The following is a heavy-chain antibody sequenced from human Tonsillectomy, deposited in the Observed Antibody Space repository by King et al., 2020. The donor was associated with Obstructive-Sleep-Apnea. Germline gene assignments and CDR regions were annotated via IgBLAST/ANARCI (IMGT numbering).Heavy chain of an antibody. D-gene: IGHD4-17*01. CDR1: GFTFNNYA. J-gene: IGHJ6*02. CDR3: AKTTVTTPYYYGLDV. V-gene: IGHV3-23*04. CDR2: ISGSGVYT. Sequence: VQLVESGGGLVQPGGSLRLSCAASGFTFNNYAMSWVRQAPGKGLEWVSAISGSGVYTYYADSVTGRFTISGDNSKNTLYLQMNSLRAEDTAVYYCAKTTVTTPYYYGLDVWGQGTAVTVSS.